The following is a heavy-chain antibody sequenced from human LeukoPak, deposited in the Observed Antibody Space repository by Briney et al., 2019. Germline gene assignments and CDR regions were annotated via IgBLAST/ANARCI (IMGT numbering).Heavy chain of an antibody. CDR1: GFTFDDYA. CDR2: IKSDGGTT. V-gene: IGHV3-15*01. J-gene: IGHJ4*02. Sequence: KVGGSLRLSCAASGFTFDDYAMHWVRQDPGKGLEWIGRIKSDGGTTDYAAPVKGRFIISRDDSKNTLYLQMNSLKAEDAAVYYCTTDLGDYGDYIRCWGQGTLVTVSS. CDR3: TTDLGDYGDYIRC. D-gene: IGHD4-17*01.